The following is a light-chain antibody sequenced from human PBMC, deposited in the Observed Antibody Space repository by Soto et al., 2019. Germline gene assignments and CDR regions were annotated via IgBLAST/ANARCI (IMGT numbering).Light chain of an antibody. CDR1: QSISSY. V-gene: IGKV1-39*01. CDR3: QQSYTTPGT. CDR2: RAS. Sequence: DIQMTQSPSSLSASVGDRVTITCRASQSISSYLNWYQHKPGKTPKLLIYRASSLQSGVPSRFSGSGSATDFTLTISSLHPEDFATYYCQQSYTTPGTIGQGTKLEIK. J-gene: IGKJ2*02.